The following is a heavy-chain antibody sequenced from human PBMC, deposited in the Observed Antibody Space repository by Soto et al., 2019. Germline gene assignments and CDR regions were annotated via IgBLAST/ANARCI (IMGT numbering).Heavy chain of an antibody. CDR3: AKDRDIVVVVAATSFDY. CDR2: ISYDGSNK. Sequence: GGSLRLSCAASGFTFSSYGMHWVRQAPGKGLEWVAVISYDGSNKYYADSVKGRFTISRDNSKNTLYLQMNSLRAEETAVYYCAKDRDIVVVVAATSFDYWGQGTLVTVSS. J-gene: IGHJ4*02. D-gene: IGHD2-15*01. CDR1: GFTFSSYG. V-gene: IGHV3-30*18.